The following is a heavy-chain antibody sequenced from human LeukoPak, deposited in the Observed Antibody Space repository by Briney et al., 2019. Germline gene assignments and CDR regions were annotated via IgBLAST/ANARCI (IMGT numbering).Heavy chain of an antibody. CDR1: GYTFTGYY. J-gene: IGHJ6*02. V-gene: IGHV1-2*02. CDR3: ARDQYYDSSGYYRRQGYYGMDV. CDR2: INPNSGGT. D-gene: IGHD3-22*01. Sequence: ASVKLSCKASGYTFTGYYMHWVRQAPGQGLEWMGWINPNSGGTNYAQKFQGRVTMTRDTSISTAYMELSRLRSDDTAVYYCARDQYYDSSGYYRRQGYYGMDVWGQGTTVTVSS.